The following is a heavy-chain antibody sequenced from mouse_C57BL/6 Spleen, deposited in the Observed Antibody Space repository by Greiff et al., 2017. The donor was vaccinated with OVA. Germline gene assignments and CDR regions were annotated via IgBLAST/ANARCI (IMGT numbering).Heavy chain of an antibody. Sequence: DVHLVESGGGLVKPGGSLKLSCAASGFTFSSYAMSWVRQTPEKRLEWVATISDGGSYTYYPDNVKGRFTISRDNAKNNLYLQMSHLKSEDTAMYYCARGDLYGSSPWYFDVWGTGTTVTVSS. CDR2: ISDGGSYT. V-gene: IGHV5-4*01. J-gene: IGHJ1*03. CDR1: GFTFSSYA. CDR3: ARGDLYGSSPWYFDV. D-gene: IGHD1-1*01.